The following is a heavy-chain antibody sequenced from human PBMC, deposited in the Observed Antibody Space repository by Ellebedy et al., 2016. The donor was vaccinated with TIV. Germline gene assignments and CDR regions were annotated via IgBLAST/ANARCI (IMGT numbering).Heavy chain of an antibody. CDR2: IRSKTDGGTT. D-gene: IGHD3-10*01. V-gene: IGHV3-15*01. Sequence: GESLKISCAASGFTFNNAWMNWVRQAPGKGLEWVGRIRSKTDGGTTDYAAPVKGRFTISRDVSKNTLFLQMNSLKTEDTAVYYCTREIWFGELEGYFDYWGQGILVTVSS. J-gene: IGHJ4*02. CDR1: GFTFNNAW. CDR3: TREIWFGELEGYFDY.